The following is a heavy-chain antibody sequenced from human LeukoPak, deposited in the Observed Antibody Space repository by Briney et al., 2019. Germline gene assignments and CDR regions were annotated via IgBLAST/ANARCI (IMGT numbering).Heavy chain of an antibody. V-gene: IGHV3-33*01. J-gene: IGHJ4*02. CDR1: GFTFCNFG. D-gene: IGHD3-3*01. CDR2: IYDDGSRE. Sequence: PGGSLRLSCAASGFTFCNFGMLWVPQAPGKGLVWWVVIYDDGSREHFADYVKRRLTNSRDNSKNTEVRQMNRLRPDDTAVYYCARDLKSGYVDSWGQGTQVTVPS. CDR3: ARDLKSGYVDS.